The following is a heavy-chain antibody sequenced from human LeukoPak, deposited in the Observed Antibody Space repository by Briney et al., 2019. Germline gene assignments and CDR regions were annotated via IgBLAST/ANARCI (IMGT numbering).Heavy chain of an antibody. Sequence: GGSLRLSCAGSGFTFSSYAMNWVRQAPGKGLEWVSVISGSGGTTYYADSVKGRFTISRDNSKNTLYLQMNGLRAEDTAVYYCAKDPNVKTNIAVRPHDHWGQGTMVTVSS. D-gene: IGHD6-6*01. J-gene: IGHJ4*02. CDR2: ISGSGGTT. V-gene: IGHV3-23*01. CDR1: GFTFSSYA. CDR3: AKDPNVKTNIAVRPHDH.